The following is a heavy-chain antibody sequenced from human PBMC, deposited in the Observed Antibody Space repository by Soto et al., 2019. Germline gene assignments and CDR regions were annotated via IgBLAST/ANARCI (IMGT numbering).Heavy chain of an antibody. V-gene: IGHV4-59*01. J-gene: IGHJ4*02. Sequence: PSETLFLTNTASGGSISSYYWSWIQQPPGKGLEWIGYIYYSGSTNYNPSLKSRVTISVDTSKNQFSLKLSSVTAADTAVYYCARAVGYSSSWTPPDYWGQGTLVTVS. CDR1: GGSISSYY. CDR2: IYYSGST. D-gene: IGHD6-13*01. CDR3: ARAVGYSSSWTPPDY.